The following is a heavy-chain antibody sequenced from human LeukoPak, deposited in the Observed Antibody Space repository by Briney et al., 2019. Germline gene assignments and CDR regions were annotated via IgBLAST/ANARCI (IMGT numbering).Heavy chain of an antibody. D-gene: IGHD3-10*01. CDR1: GFTFSSYA. Sequence: PGGSLRLSCAASGFTFSSYAMSWVRQPPAKGLEWVSVINDNGGSTYYADSVRGRFTISRDNSKNTLYLQMNTLRADDTAVYYCAKEPGGSAYSFDYWGQGTLVTVSS. CDR2: INDNGGST. J-gene: IGHJ4*02. V-gene: IGHV3-23*01. CDR3: AKEPGGSAYSFDY.